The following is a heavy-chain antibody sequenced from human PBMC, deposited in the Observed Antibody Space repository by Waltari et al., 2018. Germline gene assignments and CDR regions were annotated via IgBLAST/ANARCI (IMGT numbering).Heavy chain of an antibody. V-gene: IGHV3-7*05. CDR1: GFTFSSYW. CDR2: IKQDGSEK. D-gene: IGHD3-10*01. J-gene: IGHJ5*01. CDR3: AKPARGVIEDWFDS. Sequence: EVQLVESGGGLVQPGGSLRLSCAASGFTFSSYWMSWVRQAPGKGLEWVANIKQDGSEKYYVDSVKGRFTISRDNAKNTVYLEISSLRADDTAVYYCAKPARGVIEDWFDSWGQGSLVSVSS.